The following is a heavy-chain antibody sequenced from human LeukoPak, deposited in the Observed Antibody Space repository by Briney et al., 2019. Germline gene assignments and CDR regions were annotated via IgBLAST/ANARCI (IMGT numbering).Heavy chain of an antibody. J-gene: IGHJ4*02. V-gene: IGHV3-7*01. CDR3: ASGGATYNN. D-gene: IGHD1-26*01. Sequence: PGGSLRLSCAASGFTFSSYWMSWVRQAPGKGLEWVANIKQDGSEKYYVDSVKGQFTISRDNAKNSLFLQMNSLRAEDTAVYYCASGGATYNNWGRGTLVTVSS. CDR2: IKQDGSEK. CDR1: GFTFSSYW.